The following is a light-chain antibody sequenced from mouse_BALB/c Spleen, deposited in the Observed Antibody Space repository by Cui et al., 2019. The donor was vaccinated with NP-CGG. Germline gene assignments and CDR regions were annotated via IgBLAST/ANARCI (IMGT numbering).Light chain of an antibody. CDR3: ALWYSNHWV. CDR1: IGAVTTSNY. Sequence: QAVVTQESALTTSPGETVTLTCRSSIGAVTTSNYANWVQEKVDHLFTGLIGGTNNRAPGVPARFSGSLIGDKAALTITGAQTEDEAIYFCALWYSNHWVFGGGTKLTVL. J-gene: IGLJ1*01. V-gene: IGLV1*01. CDR2: GTN.